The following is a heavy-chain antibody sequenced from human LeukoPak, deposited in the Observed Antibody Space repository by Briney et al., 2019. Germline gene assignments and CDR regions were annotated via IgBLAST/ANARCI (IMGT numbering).Heavy chain of an antibody. CDR3: ARDRRVAVAGSSNH. D-gene: IGHD6-19*01. CDR1: GGTFSSYA. V-gene: IGHV1-69*04. Sequence: SVKVSCKASGGTFSSYAISWVRQAPGQGLEWMGRIIPILGIANYAQKFQGRVTITADKSTSTAYMELSSLRSEDTAVYYCARDRRVAVAGSSNHWGQGTLVTVSS. J-gene: IGHJ5*02. CDR2: IIPILGIA.